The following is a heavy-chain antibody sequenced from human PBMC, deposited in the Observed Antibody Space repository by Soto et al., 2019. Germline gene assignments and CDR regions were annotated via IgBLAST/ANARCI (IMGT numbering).Heavy chain of an antibody. J-gene: IGHJ6*02. CDR3: AKAPLAEYGSGRGYYYGMDV. D-gene: IGHD3-10*01. CDR1: GFTFSSYG. CDR2: ISYDGSNK. V-gene: IGHV3-30*18. Sequence: QVQLVESGGGVVQPGRSLRLSCAASGFTFSSYGMHWVRQAPGKGLEWVAVISYDGSNKYYADSVKGRFTISRDNSKNTLYLQMNSLRAEDTAVYYCAKAPLAEYGSGRGYYYGMDVWGQGTTVTVSS.